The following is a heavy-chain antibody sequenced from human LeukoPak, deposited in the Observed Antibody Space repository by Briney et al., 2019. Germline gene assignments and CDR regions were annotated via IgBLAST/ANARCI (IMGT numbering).Heavy chain of an antibody. CDR3: AKESYYYGSVCYDY. Sequence: GGSLRLSCAASGFTFNNYDMHWVRQAPGKGLEWVAFIRYDGSNKYYADSVKGRFTISRDNSKNTLYLQMNSLRAEDTAVYYCAKESYYYGSVCYDYWGQGTLVTVSS. V-gene: IGHV3-30*02. J-gene: IGHJ4*02. CDR1: GFTFNNYD. D-gene: IGHD3-10*01. CDR2: IRYDGSNK.